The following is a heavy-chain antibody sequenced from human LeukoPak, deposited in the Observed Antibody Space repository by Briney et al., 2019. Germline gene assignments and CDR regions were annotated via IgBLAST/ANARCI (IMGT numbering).Heavy chain of an antibody. J-gene: IGHJ4*02. D-gene: IGHD5-18*01. CDR1: GFTFDDYT. CDR2: INSDGSST. V-gene: IGHV3-74*01. Sequence: GGALRLSCAASGFTFDDYTMHWVRQAPGKGLVWVSRINSDGSSTSYADSVKGRFTISRDNAKNTLYLQMNSLRAEDTAVYYCAREGRGYSFAHWGQGTLVTVSS. CDR3: AREGRGYSFAH.